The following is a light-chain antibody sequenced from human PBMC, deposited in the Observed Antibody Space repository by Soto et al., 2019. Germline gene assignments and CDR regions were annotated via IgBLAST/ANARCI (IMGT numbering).Light chain of an antibody. CDR2: AAS. CDR1: QSISSY. V-gene: IGKV1-39*01. J-gene: IGKJ5*01. Sequence: DIQMTQSPSSLSASVGDSATITCGASQSISSYLNWYQQKPRKAPKLLIYAASSLHSGVPSRFSGSGSGTDFTLTISSLQPEDFATYYCQQSYSTPITVGQGTRREI. CDR3: QQSYSTPIT.